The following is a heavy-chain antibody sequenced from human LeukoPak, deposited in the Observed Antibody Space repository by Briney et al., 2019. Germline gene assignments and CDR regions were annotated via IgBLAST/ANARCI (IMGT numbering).Heavy chain of an antibody. CDR2: INHSGST. V-gene: IGHV4-34*01. J-gene: IGHJ4*02. CDR1: GGSFSGYY. D-gene: IGHD6-13*01. Sequence: SETLSLTCAVYGGSFSGYYWSWIRQPPGKGLEWIGEINHSGSTNYNPSLKSRVTISVDTSKNQFSLKLSSVTAADTAVYYCARDPHSSSWYYFDYWGQGTLVTVSS. CDR3: ARDPHSSSWYYFDY.